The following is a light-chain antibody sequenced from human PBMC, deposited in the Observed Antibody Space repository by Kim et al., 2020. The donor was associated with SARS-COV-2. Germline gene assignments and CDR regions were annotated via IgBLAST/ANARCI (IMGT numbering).Light chain of an antibody. V-gene: IGLV2-23*01. CDR1: SSDVGSYNL. Sequence: QSITNSCTKTSSDVGSYNLVSWYQQHPGKAPKLMIYEGSKRPSGVSNRFSGSKSGNTASLTISGLQAEDEADYYCCSYAGSSTFYVFGTGTKVTVL. CDR2: EGS. CDR3: CSYAGSSTFYV. J-gene: IGLJ1*01.